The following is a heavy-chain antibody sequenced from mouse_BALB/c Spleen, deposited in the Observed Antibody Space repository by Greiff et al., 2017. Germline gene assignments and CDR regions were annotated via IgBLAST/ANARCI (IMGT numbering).Heavy chain of an antibody. Sequence: EVQLVESGGGLVKPGGSLKLSCAASGFAFSSYDMSWVRQTPEKRLEWVAYISSGGSYTYYPDTVTGRFTISRDNAKNTLYLEMSSLRSEDTAMYYCARVYYGNYVRPLFDYWGQGTTLTVSS. CDR2: ISSGGSYT. D-gene: IGHD2-1*01. CDR3: ARVYYGNYVRPLFDY. V-gene: IGHV5-9-4*01. CDR1: GFAFSSYD. J-gene: IGHJ2*01.